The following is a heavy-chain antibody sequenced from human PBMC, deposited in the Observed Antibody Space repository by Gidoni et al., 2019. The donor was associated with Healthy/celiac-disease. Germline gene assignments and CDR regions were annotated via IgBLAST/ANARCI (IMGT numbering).Heavy chain of an antibody. Sequence: EEQLVESGGGLVQPGGSLRLSCAASGFTFNNYWMTWVRQAPGKGLEWVANIIQDESEKYYVDSVKGRFTISRDNAKNSLYLQMNSLRADDTAVYYCARGHQWGFWYFDLWGRGTLVTVSS. CDR1: GFTFNNYW. J-gene: IGHJ2*01. CDR3: ARGHQWGFWYFDL. D-gene: IGHD1-26*01. CDR2: IIQDESEK. V-gene: IGHV3-7*01.